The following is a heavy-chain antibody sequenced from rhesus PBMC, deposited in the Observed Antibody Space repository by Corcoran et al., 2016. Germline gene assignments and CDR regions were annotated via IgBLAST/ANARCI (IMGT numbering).Heavy chain of an antibody. CDR1: GFSISTSGTG. Sequence: QVTLKESGPALVKPKQTLTLTCTFSGFSISTSGTGVGWIRQHHRTAPEWLASIYWDDSNYYSTSLKSRLTISKDTSKNQVVLTMTNMDPVDTATYYCARALRGYSGYSSGTFGYWGQGVLVTVSS. CDR3: ARALRGYSGYSSGTFGY. V-gene: IGHV2-95*01. J-gene: IGHJ4*01. D-gene: IGHD5-30*01. CDR2: IYWDDSN.